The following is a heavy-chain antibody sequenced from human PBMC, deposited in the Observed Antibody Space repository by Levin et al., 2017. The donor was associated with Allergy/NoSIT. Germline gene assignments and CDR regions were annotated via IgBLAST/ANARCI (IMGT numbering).Heavy chain of an antibody. V-gene: IGHV4-34*01. CDR1: GGSFSGYY. CDR2: INHSGST. J-gene: IGHJ3*02. Sequence: SQTLSLTCAVYGGSFSGYYWSWIRQPPGKGLEWIGEINHSGSTNYNPSLKSRVTISVDTSKNQFSLKLSSVTAADTAVYYCARNGYCSGGSCYVDDAFDIWGQGTMVTVSS. D-gene: IGHD2-15*01. CDR3: ARNGYCSGGSCYVDDAFDI.